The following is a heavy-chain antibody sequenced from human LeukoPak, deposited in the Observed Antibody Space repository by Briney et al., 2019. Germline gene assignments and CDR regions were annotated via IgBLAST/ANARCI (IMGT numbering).Heavy chain of an antibody. CDR2: IYTSGST. CDR3: ARTYYDFWSGYYPPPGYYYYMDV. D-gene: IGHD3-3*01. J-gene: IGHJ6*03. CDR1: GGSISSYY. Sequence: PSETLSLTCTVSGGSISSYYWSWIRQPPGKGLEWIGYIYTSGSTNYNLSLKSRVTISVDTSKNQFSLKLSSVTAADTAVYYCARTYYDFWSGYYPPPGYYYYMDVWGKGTTVTVSS. V-gene: IGHV4-4*09.